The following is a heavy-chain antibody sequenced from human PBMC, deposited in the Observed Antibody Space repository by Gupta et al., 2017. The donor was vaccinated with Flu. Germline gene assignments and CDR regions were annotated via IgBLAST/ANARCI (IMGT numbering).Heavy chain of an antibody. D-gene: IGHD2-21*02. J-gene: IGHJ4*02. V-gene: IGHV1-2*02. CDR1: GYTFTGYY. CDR2: INPNSGDT. Sequence: ASGYTFTGYYVPWVRQAPGQGLEWMGWINPNSGDTTYAQKFQGRVTMTRETSISTAYMELTRLRSDYTAVYNCAREYCGGDCPVGYWGQGTLVTVSS. CDR3: AREYCGGDCPVGY.